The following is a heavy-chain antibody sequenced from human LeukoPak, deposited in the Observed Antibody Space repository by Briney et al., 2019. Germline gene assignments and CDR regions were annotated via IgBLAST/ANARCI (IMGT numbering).Heavy chain of an antibody. CDR1: GYTFTGYY. D-gene: IGHD3-16*01. J-gene: IGHJ3*02. CDR2: INPNSGGT. CDR3: ARDWGHSDAFDI. Sequence: ASVKVSCKTSGYTFTGYYMHWVRQAPGQGLEWMGWINPNSGGTNYAQKFQGRVTMTRDTSISTAYMELSRLRSDDTAVYYCARDWGHSDAFDIWGQGTMVTVSS. V-gene: IGHV1-2*02.